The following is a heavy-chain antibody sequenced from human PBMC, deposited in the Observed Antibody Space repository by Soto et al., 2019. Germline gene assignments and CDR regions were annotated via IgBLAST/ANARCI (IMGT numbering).Heavy chain of an antibody. CDR3: ARGGGTLRFLEWLLYFDY. D-gene: IGHD3-3*01. V-gene: IGHV3-66*01. CDR1: GFTVSSNY. Sequence: GGSLRLSCAASGFTVSSNYMSWVRQAPGKGLEWVSVIYSGGSTYYADSVKGRFTISRDNSKNTQYLQMNSLRAEDTAVYYCARGGGTLRFLEWLLYFDYWGQGTLVTVSS. CDR2: IYSGGST. J-gene: IGHJ4*02.